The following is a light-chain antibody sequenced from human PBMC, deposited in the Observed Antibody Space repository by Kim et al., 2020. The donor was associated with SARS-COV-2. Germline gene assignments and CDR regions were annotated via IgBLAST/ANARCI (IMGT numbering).Light chain of an antibody. CDR3: QSYDSSLSGPYV. J-gene: IGLJ1*01. Sequence: SCPGSNSNIGAGYHVHLYQQLPSTATKLLISGTNSRPSGVPDRFSGSKSGTSASLAITGLQTEDEADYYCQSYDSSLSGPYVFGTGTKVTVL. V-gene: IGLV1-40*01. CDR2: GTN. CDR1: NSNIGAGYH.